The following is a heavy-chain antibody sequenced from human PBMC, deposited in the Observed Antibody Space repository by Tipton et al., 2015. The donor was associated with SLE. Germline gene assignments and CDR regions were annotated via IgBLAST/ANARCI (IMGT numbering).Heavy chain of an antibody. CDR3: AREGDGYDSSAHKGYFDY. D-gene: IGHD3-22*01. CDR2: IYYSGST. CDR1: GGSISSYY. V-gene: IGHV4-59*01. J-gene: IGHJ4*02. Sequence: TLSLTCTVSGGSISSYYWSWIRQPPGKGLEWIGHIYYSGSTNYNPSLKSRVTISVDTSKNQFSLKLSSVTAADTAVYYCAREGDGYDSSAHKGYFDYWGQGTLVTVSS.